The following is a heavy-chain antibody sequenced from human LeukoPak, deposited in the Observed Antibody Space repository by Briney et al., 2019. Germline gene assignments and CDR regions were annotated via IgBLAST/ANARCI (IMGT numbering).Heavy chain of an antibody. CDR3: ARGDPYGDYEFDP. V-gene: IGHV4-31*03. CDR1: GGSISSGGYY. D-gene: IGHD4-17*01. Sequence: PSETLSLTCTVSGGSISSGGYYWSWIRQHPGEGLEWIGYIYYSGSTYYNPSLKSRVTISVDTSKNQFSLKLSSVTAADTAVYYCARGDPYGDYEFDPWGQGTLVTVSS. CDR2: IYYSGST. J-gene: IGHJ5*02.